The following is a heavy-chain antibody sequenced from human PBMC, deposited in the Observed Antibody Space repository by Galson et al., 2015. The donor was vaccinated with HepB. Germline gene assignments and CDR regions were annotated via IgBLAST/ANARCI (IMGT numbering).Heavy chain of an antibody. CDR2: ISSTGTTM. V-gene: IGHV3-48*02. CDR3: ARVYFGSGSSSAYWYFDL. Sequence: SLRLSCAASGFTFSSYTMNWVRQAPGKGLESVSYISSTGTTMYYADSAKGRFTISRDNAQNSLYLQMNSLRDEGTAVYYCARVYFGSGSSSAYWYFDLWSRGALVTVSS. J-gene: IGHJ2*01. CDR1: GFTFSSYT. D-gene: IGHD3-10*01.